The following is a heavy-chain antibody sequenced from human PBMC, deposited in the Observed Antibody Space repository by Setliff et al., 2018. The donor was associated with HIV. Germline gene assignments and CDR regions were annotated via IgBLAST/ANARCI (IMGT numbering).Heavy chain of an antibody. V-gene: IGHV4-4*07. Sequence: PSETLSLTCTVSGGSISSYYWSWIRQPAGKGLEWIERIYTSGSTNYNPSLKSRVTMSVDTSKNQFSLKLSSVTAADTAVYYCARGGGYYYDNSGYPTWYYFDYWGQGSLVTVSS. D-gene: IGHD3-22*01. CDR3: ARGGGYYYDNSGYPTWYYFDY. CDR1: GGSISSYY. J-gene: IGHJ4*02. CDR2: IYTSGST.